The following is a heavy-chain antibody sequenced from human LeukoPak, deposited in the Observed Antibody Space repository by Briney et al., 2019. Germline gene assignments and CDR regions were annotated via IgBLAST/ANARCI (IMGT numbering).Heavy chain of an antibody. D-gene: IGHD1-7*01. CDR2: ISGSGGST. V-gene: IGHV3-23*01. Sequence: PGGSLGLSCAASGFTFSSYAMSWVRQAPGKGLEWVSAISGSGGSTYYADSVKGRFTISRDNSKNTLFLQMNSLRAEDTAVYYCAKGGVSNWSYGYFDYWGQGTLVTVSS. CDR1: GFTFSSYA. CDR3: AKGGVSNWSYGYFDY. J-gene: IGHJ4*02.